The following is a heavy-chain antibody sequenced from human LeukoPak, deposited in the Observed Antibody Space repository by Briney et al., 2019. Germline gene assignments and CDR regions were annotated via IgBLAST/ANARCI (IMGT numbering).Heavy chain of an antibody. Sequence: KPSETLSLTCTVSGASINSYYWSWIRQPPGKGLEWIGYIYYSGSTNYNPSIKSRITMSVDTSKDQFSLKLSSVTAADTAVYYCARCTDTAMVNALYYFDYWGQGTLVTVSS. CDR3: ARCTDTAMVNALYYFDY. V-gene: IGHV4-59*01. D-gene: IGHD5-18*01. CDR1: GASINSYY. CDR2: IYYSGST. J-gene: IGHJ4*02.